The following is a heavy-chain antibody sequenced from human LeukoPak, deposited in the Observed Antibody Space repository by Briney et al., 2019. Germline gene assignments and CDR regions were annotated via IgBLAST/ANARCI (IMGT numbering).Heavy chain of an antibody. CDR2: IGSSSSYI. J-gene: IGHJ4*02. CDR3: ARGATVRTPPLDY. CDR1: GLTFSSHW. Sequence: GGSLRLSCAASGLTFSSHWMHWVRQAPGKGLEWVSSIGSSSSYIYYADSVKGRFSISRDNAKNSLYLQMNSLRAEDTAVYYCARGATVRTPPLDYWGQGTLVTVSS. D-gene: IGHD4-23*01. V-gene: IGHV3-21*01.